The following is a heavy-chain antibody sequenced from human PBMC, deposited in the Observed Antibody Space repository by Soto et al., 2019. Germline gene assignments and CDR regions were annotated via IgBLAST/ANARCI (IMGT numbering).Heavy chain of an antibody. CDR1: GYTFTIYP. D-gene: IGHD3-22*01. CDR3: ARDWTHYDSSGPGDY. J-gene: IGHJ4*02. V-gene: IGHV1-3*01. Sequence: ASVKVSCKASGYTFTIYPMHWXRQAPGQGLEWMGWINAGNGDTKYSQKFQGRVTITRDTSASTAYMELSSLRSEDTAVYYCARDWTHYDSSGPGDYWGQGTLVTVSS. CDR2: INAGNGDT.